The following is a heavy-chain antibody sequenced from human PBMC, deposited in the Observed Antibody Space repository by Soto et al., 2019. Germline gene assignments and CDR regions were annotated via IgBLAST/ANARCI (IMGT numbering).Heavy chain of an antibody. CDR2: ISYDGSNK. Sequence: QVQLVESGGGVVQPGRSLRLSCAASGFTFSSYAMHWVRQAPGKGLEWVAVISYDGSNKYYADSVKGRFTISRDNSKNTLYLQMNSLRAEDTAVYYCAKDRRLGELSFPDYWGQGTLVTVSS. J-gene: IGHJ4*02. V-gene: IGHV3-30-3*01. CDR3: AKDRRLGELSFPDY. D-gene: IGHD3-16*02. CDR1: GFTFSSYA.